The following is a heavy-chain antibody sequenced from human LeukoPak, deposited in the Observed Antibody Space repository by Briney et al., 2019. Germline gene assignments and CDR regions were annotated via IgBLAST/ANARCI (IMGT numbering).Heavy chain of an antibody. CDR3: VRYCSSTSCYIGSGEYFQH. J-gene: IGHJ1*01. D-gene: IGHD2-2*02. CDR2: ISSSGTDI. V-gene: IGHV3-11*01. Sequence: GGSPRLSCAASGFTFSDYYMSWIRQAPGKGLEWVSFISSSGTDIFYADSMKGRFTISRDNAKNSLYLQMNSLRAEDTAVYYCVRYCSSTSCYIGSGEYFQHWGQGTLVAVSS. CDR1: GFTFSDYY.